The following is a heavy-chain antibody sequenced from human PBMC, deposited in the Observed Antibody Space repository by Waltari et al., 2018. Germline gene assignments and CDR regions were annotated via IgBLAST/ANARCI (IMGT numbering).Heavy chain of an antibody. D-gene: IGHD6-13*01. CDR3: ATDPEGVGAAEFDWFDP. Sequence: QVQLVQSGAEVKKPGASVKVSCKASGYTFTGYYMHWVRQATGQGLEWMAWLNPNSGNTGYARNFRGRVTITRDTSISTAYMELSSLRSEDTAVYYCATDPEGVGAAEFDWFDPWGQGTLVTVSS. CDR1: GYTFTGYY. V-gene: IGHV1-8*03. J-gene: IGHJ5*02. CDR2: LNPNSGNT.